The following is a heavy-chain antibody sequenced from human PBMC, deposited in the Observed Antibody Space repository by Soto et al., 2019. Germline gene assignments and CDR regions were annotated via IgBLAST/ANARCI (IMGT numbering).Heavy chain of an antibody. D-gene: IGHD3-22*01. V-gene: IGHV5-51*01. J-gene: IGHJ4*02. CDR3: ARHFSSGYYVFDY. CDR2: IYPGDSDT. CDR1: GYSFTSDW. Sequence: PGESLKISCKVSGYSFTSDWIGWVRQMPGKGLEWMGIIYPGDSDTRYSPSFEGQVTISADKSINTAYLQWSSLKASDTAMYYCARHFSSGYYVFDYWGQGTPVTVSS.